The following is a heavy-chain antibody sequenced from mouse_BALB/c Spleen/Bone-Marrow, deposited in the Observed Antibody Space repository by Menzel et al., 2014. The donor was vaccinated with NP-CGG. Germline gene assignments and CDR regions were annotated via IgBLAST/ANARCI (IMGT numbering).Heavy chain of an antibody. V-gene: IGHV4-1*02. Sequence: EVQLVESGGGLVQPGGSLKLSCAASGFDFSRYWMSWVRQAPGKGLEWIGEINPDSSTINYTPPLKDKFIISRDNAKNTLALQMSRVRSEDAGLYYCARCGYYGFLHYWGQGTTLTVSS. CDR2: INPDSSTI. CDR3: ARCGYYGFLHY. CDR1: GFDFSRYW. J-gene: IGHJ2*01. D-gene: IGHD1-1*01.